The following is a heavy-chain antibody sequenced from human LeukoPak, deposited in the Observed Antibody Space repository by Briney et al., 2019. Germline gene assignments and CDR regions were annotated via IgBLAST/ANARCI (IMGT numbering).Heavy chain of an antibody. CDR3: AKEVGDYYSYMNV. D-gene: IGHD1-26*01. Sequence: GGSLRLSCAASGFTFSNSAMNWVRQAPGKGLEWVAAISGSGGSIYYADSVKGRFTVSRDNSKNTLYVQMNSLRAEDTAMYYCAKEVGDYYSYMNVWGKGTTVTVSS. J-gene: IGHJ6*03. V-gene: IGHV3-23*01. CDR2: ISGSGGSI. CDR1: GFTFSNSA.